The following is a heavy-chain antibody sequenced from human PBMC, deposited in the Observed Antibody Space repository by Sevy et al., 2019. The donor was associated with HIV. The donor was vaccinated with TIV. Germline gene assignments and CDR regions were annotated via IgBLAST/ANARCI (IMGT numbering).Heavy chain of an antibody. CDR1: GFTFSSYA. Sequence: GGSLRLSCAASGFTFSSYAMHWVRQAPGKGLEWVAVISYDGSNKYYAHSVKGRFTLSRDNSKNTLYLQMNSLRAEDTAVYYCARWSRNGSGSYSKAYYFDYWGQGTLVTVSS. D-gene: IGHD3-10*01. CDR3: ARWSRNGSGSYSKAYYFDY. CDR2: ISYDGSNK. J-gene: IGHJ4*02. V-gene: IGHV3-30-3*01.